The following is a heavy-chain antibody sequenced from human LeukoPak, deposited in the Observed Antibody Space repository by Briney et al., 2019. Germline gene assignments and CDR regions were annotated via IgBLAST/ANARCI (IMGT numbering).Heavy chain of an antibody. Sequence: SETLSLTCTVSGGSISSYYWSWIRQPPGKGLEWIGYIYYSGSTNYNPSLKSRVTISVDTSKNQFSLKLSSVTAADTAVYYCAREGTAMVGDAFDIWGRGTMVTVSS. J-gene: IGHJ3*02. CDR3: AREGTAMVGDAFDI. CDR1: GGSISSYY. V-gene: IGHV4-59*01. CDR2: IYYSGST. D-gene: IGHD5-18*01.